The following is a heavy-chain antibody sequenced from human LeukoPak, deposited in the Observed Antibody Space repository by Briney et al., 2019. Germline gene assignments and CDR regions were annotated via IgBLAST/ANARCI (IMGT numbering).Heavy chain of an antibody. CDR3: ASDSYSPEYFQH. Sequence: PGGSLRLSCAASGFXVSNNYMSWVRQAPGKGLEWVSVIYSGGSTFYADSVKGRFTISRDNSKNTLYLQMNSLRAEDTAVYYCASDSYSPEYFQHWGQGTLVTVPS. CDR1: GFXVSNNY. D-gene: IGHD2-15*01. J-gene: IGHJ1*01. V-gene: IGHV3-66*01. CDR2: IYSGGST.